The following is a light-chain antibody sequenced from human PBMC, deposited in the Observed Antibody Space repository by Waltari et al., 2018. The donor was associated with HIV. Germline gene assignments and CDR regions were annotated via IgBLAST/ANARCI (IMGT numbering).Light chain of an antibody. CDR1: SSNIGAGYD. V-gene: IGLV1-40*01. CDR3: QSYDSSLSGSGV. Sequence: QSVLTQPPSVSGAPGPRVTISCTGSSSNIGAGYDVPWYQQLPGTAPKLLTYGNSNPPSVVPDRFSGSKSGTSASLAITGLQAEDEADYYCQSYDSSLSGSGVVGGGTKLTVL. J-gene: IGLJ3*02. CDR2: GNS.